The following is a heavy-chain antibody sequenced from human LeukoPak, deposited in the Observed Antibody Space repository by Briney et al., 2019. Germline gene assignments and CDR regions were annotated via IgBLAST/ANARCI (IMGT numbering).Heavy chain of an antibody. Sequence: SETLSLTCTVSGGSISSSSYYWGWIRQPPGKGLEWIGSIYYSGSTYYNPSLKSRVTIAVDTSKNQFSLKLSSVTAADTAVYYCARGITMIVGTPGDYFDYWGQGTLVTVSS. CDR3: ARGITMIVGTPGDYFDY. CDR2: IYYSGST. V-gene: IGHV4-39*01. J-gene: IGHJ4*02. CDR1: GGSISSSSYY. D-gene: IGHD3-22*01.